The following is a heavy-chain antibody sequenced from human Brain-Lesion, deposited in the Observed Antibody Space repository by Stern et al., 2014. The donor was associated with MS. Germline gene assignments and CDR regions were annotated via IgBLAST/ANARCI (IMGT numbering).Heavy chain of an antibody. Sequence: QVQLVESGPGLVKPSQTLSLSCTVSGGSISSGGYYWSWIRQPAGKGLEWIGRIFNSGSTSYNPPPKSRGTISIDTSKNQFSLRLNSMTAADTAVYYCARGRVVPGFQYYATDVWGQGTTVIVSS. D-gene: IGHD2-2*01. CDR3: ARGRVVPGFQYYATDV. CDR1: GGSISSGGYY. V-gene: IGHV4-61*02. J-gene: IGHJ6*02. CDR2: IFNSGST.